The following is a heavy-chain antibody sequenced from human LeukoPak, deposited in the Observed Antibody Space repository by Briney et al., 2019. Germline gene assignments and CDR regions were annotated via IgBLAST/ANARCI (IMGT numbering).Heavy chain of an antibody. V-gene: IGHV3-23*01. D-gene: IGHD6-13*01. CDR1: GFTFSSYA. Sequence: GGSLRLSCAASGFTFSSYAMSWVRQAPGKGLEWVSAISGSGGSTYYADSVKGRFTISRDNSKNTLYLQMNSPRADDTAVYYCAKRGIAAAASFDYWGQGTLVSVSS. CDR3: AKRGIAAAASFDY. J-gene: IGHJ4*02. CDR2: ISGSGGST.